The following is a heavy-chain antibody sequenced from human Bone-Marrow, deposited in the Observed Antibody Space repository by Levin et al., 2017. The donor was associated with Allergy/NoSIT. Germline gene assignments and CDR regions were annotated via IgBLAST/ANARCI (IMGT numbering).Heavy chain of an antibody. CDR3: GRDRGGQVLYYYYYAMDV. CDR1: GGTFSSYA. CDR2: IIPILGRT. D-gene: IGHD3-10*01. Sequence: GASVKVSCKASGGTFSSYALSWVRQAPGQRLEWLGGIIPILGRTNYAQKFQGRVTFTADESTGTAYMELISLRSEDTAIYYCGRDRGGQVLYYYYYAMDVWGQGTTVTVSS. J-gene: IGHJ6*02. V-gene: IGHV1-69*10.